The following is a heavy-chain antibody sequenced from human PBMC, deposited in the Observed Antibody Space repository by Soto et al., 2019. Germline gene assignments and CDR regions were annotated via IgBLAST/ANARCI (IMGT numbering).Heavy chain of an antibody. Sequence: PSETLSLTCTVSGGSISSYYWSWIRQPPGKGLEWIGYIYYSGSTNYNPSLKSRVTISVDTSKNQFSLKLSSVTAADTAVYYCARHATDIVVSDAFDIWGQGTMVTVSS. CDR1: GGSISSYY. CDR2: IYYSGST. V-gene: IGHV4-59*08. D-gene: IGHD5-12*01. J-gene: IGHJ3*02. CDR3: ARHATDIVVSDAFDI.